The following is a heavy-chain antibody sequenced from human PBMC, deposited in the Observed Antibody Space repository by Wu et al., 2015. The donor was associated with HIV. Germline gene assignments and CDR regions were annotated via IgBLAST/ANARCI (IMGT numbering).Heavy chain of an antibody. D-gene: IGHD3-10*01. Sequence: QVHLEQSGAEVKKPGSSVKVSCKTSGGTFSSYAISWVRQAPGQGLEWMGGIIPIFGTANYAQKFQGRVTITADESTSTAYMELSSLRSEDTAVYYCARGWFGANNWFDPWGQGTLVHRLL. CDR3: ARGWFGANNWFDP. CDR2: IIPIFGTA. V-gene: IGHV1-69*13. CDR1: GGTFSSYA. J-gene: IGHJ5*02.